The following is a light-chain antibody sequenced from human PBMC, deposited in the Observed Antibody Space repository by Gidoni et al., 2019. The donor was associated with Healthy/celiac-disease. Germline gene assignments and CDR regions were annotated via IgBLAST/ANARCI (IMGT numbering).Light chain of an antibody. J-gene: IGLJ3*02. Sequence: SYERPQQPPVPGSPGQTARITCSGDALPKQYAYWYQQKPGQAPVLVIYKDSERPSGIPERFSGSSSGTTVTLTISGVQAEDEADYYCQSADSSGTYRVFGGGTKLTVL. CDR3: QSADSSGTYRV. CDR1: ALPKQY. V-gene: IGLV3-25*03. CDR2: KDS.